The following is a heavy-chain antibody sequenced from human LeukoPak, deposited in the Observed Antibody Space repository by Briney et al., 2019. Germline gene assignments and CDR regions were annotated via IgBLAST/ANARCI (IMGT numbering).Heavy chain of an antibody. V-gene: IGHV1-18*01. CDR2: ISTYNGNT. J-gene: IGHJ4*02. Sequence: ASVKVSCKASGYTFTSYGISWVRQTPGQGLEWMGWISTYNGNTKYGQKVQGRVTMTTDTSTSTAYMELRSLSSDDTAMYYCAREHTGSYFDYWGQGTLVTVSP. CDR3: AREHTGSYFDY. CDR1: GYTFTSYG. D-gene: IGHD1-26*01.